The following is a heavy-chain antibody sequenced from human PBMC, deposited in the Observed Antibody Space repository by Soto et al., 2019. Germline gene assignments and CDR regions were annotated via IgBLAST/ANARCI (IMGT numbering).Heavy chain of an antibody. CDR2: IWYDGSYR. J-gene: IGHJ5*02. Sequence: GGSLRLSCISSGFTFNTYGMFWARQAPGTGLEWVAGIWYDGSYRYYVDSVKGRFTVSRDNSKNTVYLEMNNLRGDDTAVYYCARISGSGHLGWFDPWGQGSLVTVSS. CDR1: GFTFNTYG. V-gene: IGHV3-33*01. CDR3: ARISGSGHLGWFDP. D-gene: IGHD3-10*01.